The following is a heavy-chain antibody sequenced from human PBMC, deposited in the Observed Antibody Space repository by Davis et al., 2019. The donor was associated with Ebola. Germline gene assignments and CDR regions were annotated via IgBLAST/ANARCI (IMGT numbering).Heavy chain of an antibody. Sequence: GSLRLSCTGSGFTFGDYAVSWIRQPPGKGLEWIGEINHSGSTNYNPSLKSRVTISVDTSKNQFSLKLSSVTAADTAVYYCARGGRGYSYGYLGYWGQGTLVTVSS. D-gene: IGHD5-18*01. CDR1: GFTFGDYA. CDR3: ARGGRGYSYGYLGY. CDR2: INHSGST. V-gene: IGHV4-34*01. J-gene: IGHJ4*02.